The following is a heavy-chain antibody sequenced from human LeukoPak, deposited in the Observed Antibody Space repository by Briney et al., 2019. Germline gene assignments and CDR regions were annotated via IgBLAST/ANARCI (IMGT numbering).Heavy chain of an antibody. Sequence: GGSLRLSCASSGFTFSTYAMSWVRQAPGKGLEWVSTISGSGGSTYYADSVKGRFTISRDNSKKTLYLQMNGLRAEDTAVYYCAVNRGHWGQGTLVTVSS. D-gene: IGHD1-14*01. CDR2: ISGSGGST. CDR3: AVNRGH. CDR1: GFTFSTYA. V-gene: IGHV3-23*01. J-gene: IGHJ4*02.